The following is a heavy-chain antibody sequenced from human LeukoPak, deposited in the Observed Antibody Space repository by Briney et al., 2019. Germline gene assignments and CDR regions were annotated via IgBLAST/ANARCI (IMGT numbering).Heavy chain of an antibody. D-gene: IGHD3-10*01. CDR1: GFTVSSIY. CDR2: IYSGGST. V-gene: IGHV3-66*02. CDR3: ARETVTMVRGVIKDFQH. Sequence: GGSLRLSSAASGFTVSSIYMSWVRQAPGQGLKWVSVIYSGGSTYYTDSVKGRFTISRDNSKNSLYLQMNSLRAEDTAVYYCARETVTMVRGVIKDFQHWGQGTLVTVSS. J-gene: IGHJ1*01.